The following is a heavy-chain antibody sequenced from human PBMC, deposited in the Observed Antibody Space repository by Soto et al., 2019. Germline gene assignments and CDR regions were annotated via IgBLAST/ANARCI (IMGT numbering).Heavy chain of an antibody. J-gene: IGHJ4*02. V-gene: IGHV4-30-4*01. D-gene: IGHD2-15*01. CDR2: IYYSGST. CDR3: ARYCSVVICYERRPSLFDF. CDR1: GGSISSGDYY. Sequence: SETLSLTCTVSGGSISSGDYYWSWIRQPPGKGLEWIGYIYYSGSTYYNPSLKSRVTISVDTSKNQFSLKLSSVTAADTAVYYCARYCSVVICYERRPSLFDFWAQETLVTVS.